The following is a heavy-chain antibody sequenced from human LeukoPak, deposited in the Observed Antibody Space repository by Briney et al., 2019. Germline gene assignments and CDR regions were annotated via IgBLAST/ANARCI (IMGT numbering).Heavy chain of an antibody. CDR3: ARTRKVWSGYFAFDI. CDR1: GVSFSGYY. J-gene: IGHJ3*02. Sequence: YPSETLSLTCAVYGVSFSGYYWSWIRQPPGKGPEWIGEINHSGSTNYNPSLKSRVTISVDTSKNQFSLKLSSVTAADTSVYSCARTRKVWSGYFAFDIWGQGTMVTVSS. D-gene: IGHD3-3*01. CDR2: INHSGST. V-gene: IGHV4-34*01.